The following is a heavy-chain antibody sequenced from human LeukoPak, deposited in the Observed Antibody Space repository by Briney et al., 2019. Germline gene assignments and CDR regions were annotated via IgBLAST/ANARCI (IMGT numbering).Heavy chain of an antibody. CDR3: AELGITMIGGV. V-gene: IGHV3-48*03. Sequence: GGSLRLSCAASGFTFDDYGMSWVRQVPGKGLEWVSYISSSGSTIYYADSVKGRFTISRDNAKNSLYLQMNSLRAEDTAVYYCAELGITMIGGVWGKGTTVTISS. CDR1: GFTFDDYG. D-gene: IGHD3-10*02. CDR2: ISSSGSTI. J-gene: IGHJ6*04.